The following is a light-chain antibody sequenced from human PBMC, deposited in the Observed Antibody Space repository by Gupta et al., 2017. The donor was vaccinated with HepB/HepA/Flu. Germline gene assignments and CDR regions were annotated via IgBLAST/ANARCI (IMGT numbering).Light chain of an antibody. CDR2: DAS. Sequence: DIQMTQSPSSLSASVGDRVTITCRASQSISSYLNWYQQKPGKAPKLLIYDASSVKSGVPSRFSGSGYGTDFTLTISRRQPEDFATYYCQQRDSTPITFGRGTKVDIK. V-gene: IGKV1-39*01. CDR3: QQRDSTPIT. CDR1: QSISSY. J-gene: IGKJ4*01.